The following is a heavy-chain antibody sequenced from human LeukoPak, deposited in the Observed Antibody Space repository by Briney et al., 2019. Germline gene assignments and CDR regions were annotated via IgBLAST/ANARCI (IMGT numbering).Heavy chain of an antibody. CDR2: IIPIFGTA. Sequence: SVKVSCKASGGTFSSYAISWVRQAPGLGLEWMGGIIPIFGTANYAQKFQGRVTITADKSTSTAYMELSSLRSEDTAVYYCARRRDFDWLGPNNWFDPWGQGTLVTVSS. V-gene: IGHV1-69*06. CDR1: GGTFSSYA. D-gene: IGHD3-9*01. CDR3: ARRRDFDWLGPNNWFDP. J-gene: IGHJ5*02.